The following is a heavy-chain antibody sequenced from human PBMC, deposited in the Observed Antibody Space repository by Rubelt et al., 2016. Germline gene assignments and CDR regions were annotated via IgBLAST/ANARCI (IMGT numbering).Heavy chain of an antibody. D-gene: IGHD1-26*01. J-gene: IGHJ4*02. CDR1: GFTVSSYY. V-gene: IGHV3-66*01. CDR2: IYSGGAT. Sequence: EVQLVESGGGLVQPGGSLRLSCAASGFTVSSYYMSWVRQAPGKGLECVSVIYSGGATYYADSVKGRFTIPRANSKNTLFLHMNKLRGEDTAVYYCATDPVEATTVRHFDYWGQGTLVTVSS. CDR3: ATDPVEATTVRHFDY.